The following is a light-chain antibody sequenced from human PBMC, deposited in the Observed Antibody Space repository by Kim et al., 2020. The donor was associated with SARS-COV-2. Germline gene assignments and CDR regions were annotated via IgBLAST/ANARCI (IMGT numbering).Light chain of an antibody. CDR3: QQYNNWPPYT. J-gene: IGKJ2*01. Sequence: TVMTQSPGILSVSPGERATLSCRASQSVSSNLAWYQQKPGQPPRLLIYGASTRATGNPARFSGSGSGTEFTLTISSLQSEDFAVYYCQQYNNWPPYTFRQGTKLEI. CDR1: QSVSSN. CDR2: GAS. V-gene: IGKV3-15*01.